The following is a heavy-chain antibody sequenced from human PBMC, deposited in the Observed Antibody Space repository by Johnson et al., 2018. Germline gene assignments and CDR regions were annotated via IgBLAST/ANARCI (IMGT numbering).Heavy chain of an antibody. J-gene: IGHJ6*02. V-gene: IGHV3-9*01. CDR1: GFTFDDYA. Sequence: VQLVESGGGLVQPGRSLRLSCAASGFTFDDYAMHWVRQAPGKGLEWVSGISWNSGSIGYADSVKGRFTISRDNAKNSLYLQMNSLLAEDTALYYGTKDGNYAILRGYGMDVWGQGTTVTVSS. CDR3: TKDGNYAILRGYGMDV. CDR2: ISWNSGSI. D-gene: IGHD3-9*01.